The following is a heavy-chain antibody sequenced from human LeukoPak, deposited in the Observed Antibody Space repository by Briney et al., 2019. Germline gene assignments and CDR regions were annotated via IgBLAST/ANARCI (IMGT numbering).Heavy chain of an antibody. J-gene: IGHJ4*02. Sequence: ASVKVSCKASGYTFTSYDINWVRQAPGQGLEWMGIINPSSGSTSYAQKFQGRVTMTRDMSTSTVYMELSSLRSEDTAVYYCARDFGADYYFDYWGQGTLVTVSS. D-gene: IGHD3-3*01. CDR1: GYTFTSYD. V-gene: IGHV1-46*01. CDR2: INPSSGST. CDR3: ARDFGADYYFDY.